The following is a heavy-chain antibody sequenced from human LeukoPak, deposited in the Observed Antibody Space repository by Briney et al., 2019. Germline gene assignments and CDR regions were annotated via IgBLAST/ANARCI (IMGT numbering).Heavy chain of an antibody. CDR1: SGSINSYY. Sequence: SETLSLTCTVSSGSINSYYWSWIRQPPGKGLGWIGYIYYSGSTNYNPSLKSRVTISVDTSKNQFSLKLSSVTAADTAVYYCARGYYDSSGYSLPFDYWGQGTLVTVSS. D-gene: IGHD3-22*01. V-gene: IGHV4-59*01. J-gene: IGHJ4*02. CDR3: ARGYYDSSGYSLPFDY. CDR2: IYYSGST.